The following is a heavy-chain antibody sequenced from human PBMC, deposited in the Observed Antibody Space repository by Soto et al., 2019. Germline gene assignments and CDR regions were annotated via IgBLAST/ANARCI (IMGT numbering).Heavy chain of an antibody. J-gene: IGHJ6*02. Sequence: SVKVSCKASGYTFSGYYMHWVRQAPVQGLEWMGWINPNSGGTNYAQKFQGRVTMTRDTSISTAYMELSRLRSDDTAVYYCARDLEDIVVVVAATLLYYYYGMDVWGQGTTVTVSS. D-gene: IGHD2-15*01. CDR3: ARDLEDIVVVVAATLLYYYYGMDV. CDR2: INPNSGGT. CDR1: GYTFSGYY. V-gene: IGHV1-2*02.